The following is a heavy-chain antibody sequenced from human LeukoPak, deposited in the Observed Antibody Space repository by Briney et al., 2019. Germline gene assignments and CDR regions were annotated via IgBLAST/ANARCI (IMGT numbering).Heavy chain of an antibody. V-gene: IGHV3-23*01. D-gene: IGHD2-2*01. J-gene: IGHJ5*02. Sequence: GGSLRLSCAASGFTFSRYAMSWVRQAPGKGLEWVSAISGSGGSTYYADSVKGRFTISRDNSKNTLYLQMNSLRAEDTAVYYCAKDGGAYCSSTSCYRNWFDPWGQGTLVTVSS. CDR3: AKDGGAYCSSTSCYRNWFDP. CDR1: GFTFSRYA. CDR2: ISGSGGST.